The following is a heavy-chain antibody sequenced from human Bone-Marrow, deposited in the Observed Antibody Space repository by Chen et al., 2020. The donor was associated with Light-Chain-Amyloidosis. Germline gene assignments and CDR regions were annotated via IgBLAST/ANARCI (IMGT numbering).Heavy chain of an antibody. CDR3: ARTTLRYLDY. J-gene: IGHJ4*02. CDR2: TNCAGTST. V-gene: IGHV3-74*01. CDR1: GFSFSTYW. D-gene: IGHD3-9*01. Sequence: EVLLVESGGEVVQPGGSLRLSCTASGFSFSTYWMHWVRQSPGKGLVSVSRTNCAGTSTASADSVKGRFTVSRDNTKNTMYLEMNSLRVEDTAVYYCARTTLRYLDYWGQGTLVTVSS.